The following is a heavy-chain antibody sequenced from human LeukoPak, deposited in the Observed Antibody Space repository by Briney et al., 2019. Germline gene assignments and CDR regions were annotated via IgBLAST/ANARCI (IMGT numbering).Heavy chain of an antibody. CDR3: AKAPIVGATPDY. D-gene: IGHD1-26*01. CDR1: GFTFTTYG. CDR2: ISGSATST. V-gene: IGHV3-23*01. J-gene: IGHJ4*02. Sequence: GGTLRLSCAASGFTFTTYGMSWVRQAPGKGLEWVSSISGSATSTYYADSVKGRFTISRDNSKNTLYLQMNSLRAEDTAVYYCAKAPIVGATPDYWGQGTLVTVSS.